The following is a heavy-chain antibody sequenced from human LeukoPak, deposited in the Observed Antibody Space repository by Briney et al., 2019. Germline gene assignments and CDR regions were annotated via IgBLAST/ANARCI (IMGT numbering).Heavy chain of an antibody. D-gene: IGHD5-18*01. CDR2: IYYSGST. CDR1: GGSISSGGYY. CDR3: ARGDVDTAMVGFNNWFDP. J-gene: IGHJ5*02. V-gene: IGHV4-31*03. Sequence: SETLSLTCTVSGGSISSGGYYWSWIRQHPGKGLEWIGYIYYSGSTYYNPSLKSRVTISVDTSKNQFSLKLSSVTAADTAVYYCARGDVDTAMVGFNNWFDPWGQGTLVTVSS.